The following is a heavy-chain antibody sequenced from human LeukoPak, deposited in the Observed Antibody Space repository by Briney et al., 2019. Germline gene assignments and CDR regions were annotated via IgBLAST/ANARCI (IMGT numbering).Heavy chain of an antibody. CDR3: AKGYYYDSSGYYYFDY. CDR1: GFTFSSYA. Sequence: GGSLRLSCAASGFTFSSYAMSWVRQAPGKGLEWVSAISGSGGSTYYADSVKGRFTISRDNSKNTLYLQMNSLRAEDTAVYYCAKGYYYDSSGYYYFDYGGKGTLVTVSS. V-gene: IGHV3-23*01. CDR2: ISGSGGST. D-gene: IGHD3-22*01. J-gene: IGHJ4*02.